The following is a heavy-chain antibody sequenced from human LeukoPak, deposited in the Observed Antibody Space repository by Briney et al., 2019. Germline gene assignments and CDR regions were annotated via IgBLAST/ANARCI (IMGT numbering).Heavy chain of an antibody. CDR2: ISYDGSNK. V-gene: IGHV3-30-3*01. CDR3: ARDLTRSSSWPYYFDY. D-gene: IGHD6-13*01. CDR1: GFTFSSYA. J-gene: IGHJ4*02. Sequence: PGRSLRLSCAASGFTFSSYAMHWVRQAPGKGLEWVAVISYDGSNKYYADSVKGRFTISRDNSKNTLYLQMNSLRAEDTAVYYCARDLTRSSSWPYYFDYWGQGTLVTVSS.